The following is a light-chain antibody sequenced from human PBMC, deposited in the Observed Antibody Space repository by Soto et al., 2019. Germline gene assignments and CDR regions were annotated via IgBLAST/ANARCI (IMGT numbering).Light chain of an antibody. CDR1: SSDVGGYNY. J-gene: IGLJ1*01. V-gene: IGLV2-8*01. CDR3: CSYLGSNNYV. CDR2: EVT. Sequence: QSALTQPPSASGSPGQSVAISCTGTSSDVGGYNYVSWYQQYPGKAPKLIMYEVTKRPSGVPDRFSGSKSGNTASLTVSGLQAEDEADYYCCSYLGSNNYVLGTGTKVTVL.